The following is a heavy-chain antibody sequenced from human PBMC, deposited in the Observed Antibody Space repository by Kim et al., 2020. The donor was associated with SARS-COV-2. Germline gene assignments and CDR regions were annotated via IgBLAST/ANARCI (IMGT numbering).Heavy chain of an antibody. V-gene: IGHV3-23*01. CDR2: IERNGAGT. Sequence: GGSLRLSCAASGFSFSTYAMSWVRQAPGKGLECVSTIERNGAGTYYADSVKGRFTISRDNSKNTLYLKMNTLRVEDMAVYYCAKREGSLIGNWCFDLWGRGTLVTVSS. CDR1: GFSFSTYA. D-gene: IGHD3-22*01. CDR3: AKREGSLIGNWCFDL. J-gene: IGHJ2*01.